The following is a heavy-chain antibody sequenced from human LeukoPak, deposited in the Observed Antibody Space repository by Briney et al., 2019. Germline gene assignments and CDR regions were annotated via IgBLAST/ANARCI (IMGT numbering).Heavy chain of an antibody. D-gene: IGHD6-13*01. CDR2: ISYDGSNK. J-gene: IGHJ6*02. CDR3: ARSVAAAVADYYYGMDV. V-gene: IGHV3-30-3*01. Sequence: QPGGSLRLSCAASAFTFSRYAVHWVRQAPGKGLEWVAVISYDGSNKYYADSVKGRFTISRDNSKNTLYLQITSLRGEDTAVYYCARSVAAAVADYYYGMDVWGQGTTVTVSS. CDR1: AFTFSRYA.